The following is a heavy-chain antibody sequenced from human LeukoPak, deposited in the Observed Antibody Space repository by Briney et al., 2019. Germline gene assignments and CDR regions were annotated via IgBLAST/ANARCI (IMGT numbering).Heavy chain of an antibody. J-gene: IGHJ5*02. Sequence: PSETLSLTCAVYGGSFSGYYWSWIRQPPGKGLEWIGEINHSGSTSYNPSLKSRVTISVDTSKNQFSLKLSSVTAADTAVYYCARDHAPGNWFDPWGQGTLVTVSS. V-gene: IGHV4-34*01. CDR1: GGSFSGYY. CDR2: INHSGST. CDR3: ARDHAPGNWFDP. D-gene: IGHD3-10*01.